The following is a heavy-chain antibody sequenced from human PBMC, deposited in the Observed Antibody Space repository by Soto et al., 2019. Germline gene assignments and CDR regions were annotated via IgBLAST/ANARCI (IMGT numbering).Heavy chain of an antibody. CDR2: IYYSGTT. D-gene: IGHD2-8*01. Sequence: QVQLQKSGPGLVKPSDTLSLTCAVSGYSISSSNWWGWIRQPPGKGLEWIGYIYYSGTTYYNPSLKRRVPVSVGRSKDRFALKLTTVTAVDTAVYYCARREMLGLMVYWGQVTLVIVSS. CDR3: ARREMLGLMVY. CDR1: GYSISSSNW. V-gene: IGHV4-28*01. J-gene: IGHJ4*02.